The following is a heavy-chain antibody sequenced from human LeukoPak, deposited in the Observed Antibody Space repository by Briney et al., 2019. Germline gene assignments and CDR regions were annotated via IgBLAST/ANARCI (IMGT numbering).Heavy chain of an antibody. D-gene: IGHD5-18*01. CDR3: VKDLMSGYSYGYETAFDI. CDR1: GFAFSSYA. Sequence: GGSLRLSCSASGFAFSSYAMHWVRQAPGKGLEYVSAISSNGGSTYYADSVKGRFTISRDNSKNTLYLQMSSLRAEDTAVYYCVKDLMSGYSYGYETAFDIWGQGTMVTVSS. J-gene: IGHJ3*02. V-gene: IGHV3-64D*06. CDR2: ISSNGGST.